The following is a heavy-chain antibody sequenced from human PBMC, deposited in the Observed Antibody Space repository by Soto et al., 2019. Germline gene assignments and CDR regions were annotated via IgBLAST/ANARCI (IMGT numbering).Heavy chain of an antibody. D-gene: IGHD4-17*01. V-gene: IGHV4-59*01. CDR3: ERDPKYGPNRGLLDY. Sequence: SETLSLTCTVSGGSISSYYWSWIRQPPGKGLEWIGYIYYSGSTNYNPSLKSRVTISVDTSKNQFSLKLSSVTAADTAVYYCERDPKYGPNRGLLDYWGQGTLVTVSS. J-gene: IGHJ4*02. CDR1: GGSISSYY. CDR2: IYYSGST.